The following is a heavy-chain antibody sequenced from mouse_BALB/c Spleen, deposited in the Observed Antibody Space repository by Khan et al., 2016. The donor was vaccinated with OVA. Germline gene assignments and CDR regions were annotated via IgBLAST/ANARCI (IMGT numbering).Heavy chain of an antibody. CDR2: LRSKSNNYAT. J-gene: IGHJ4*01. Sequence: EVQLVESAGGLVQPKGSLKLSCAASGFTFNTYAMNWVRQAPGKGLEWVARLRSKSNNYATYYADSVKDRLTISRDDSQSMLYLQMNNLKTEDTAMYYCVSLYDGYAMDYWGQGTSVTVSS. V-gene: IGHV10-1*02. D-gene: IGHD2-12*01. CDR1: GFTFNTYA. CDR3: VSLYDGYAMDY.